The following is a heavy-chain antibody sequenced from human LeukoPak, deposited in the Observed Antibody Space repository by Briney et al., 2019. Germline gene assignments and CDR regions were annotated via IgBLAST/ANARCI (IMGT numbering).Heavy chain of an antibody. D-gene: IGHD2-15*01. V-gene: IGHV3-49*03. CDR1: GFTFGDHG. J-gene: IGHJ4*02. CDR2: IRSKAYSGAT. Sequence: PGRSLRLSCTTSGFTFGDHGMSWFRQAPGKGLEWVSFIRSKAYSGATDYAASVKGRFVISRDDSESIAYLQMNSLKTEDTGVYYCTRNPHPYCSGVHCPCDSWGLGTLVTVSS. CDR3: TRNPHPYCSGVHCPCDS.